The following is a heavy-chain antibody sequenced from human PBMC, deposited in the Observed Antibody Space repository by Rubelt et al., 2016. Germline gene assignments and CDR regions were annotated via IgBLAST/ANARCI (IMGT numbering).Heavy chain of an antibody. J-gene: IGHJ5*02. CDR3: ARGGRYYGSGSYQRHNWFDP. Sequence: QVQLQQWGAGLLKPSETLSLTCAVYGGSFSGYYWSWIRQPPGKGLEWIGEINHSGSTNYNPSLKSRVPNSVDTSKNQCSLRLGSVTAADTAGYYCARGGRYYGSGSYQRHNWFDPWGQGTLVTVSS. V-gene: IGHV4-34*01. CDR2: INHSGST. D-gene: IGHD3-10*01. CDR1: GGSFSGYY.